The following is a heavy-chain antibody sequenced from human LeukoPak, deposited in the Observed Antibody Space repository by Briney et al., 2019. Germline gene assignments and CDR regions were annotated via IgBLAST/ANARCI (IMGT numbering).Heavy chain of an antibody. D-gene: IGHD3-16*01. Sequence: GGSLRLSCAASGFTFSSYAMSWVRQAPGKGLEWVSAISGSGGSTYYADSVKGRFTISRDNSKNTLYLQMNSLRAEDTAVYYCAKESDYVWGSPSHPSDYWGQGTLVTVSS. CDR1: GFTFSSYA. CDR3: AKESDYVWGSPSHPSDY. CDR2: ISGSGGST. V-gene: IGHV3-23*01. J-gene: IGHJ4*02.